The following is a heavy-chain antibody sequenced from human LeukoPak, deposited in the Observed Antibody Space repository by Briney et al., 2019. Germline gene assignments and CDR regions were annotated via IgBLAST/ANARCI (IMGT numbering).Heavy chain of an antibody. CDR1: GFTFSSYA. CDR3: AKDPFMSGWSGVLNI. Sequence: PGGSLRLSCAASGFTFSSYAMSWVRQAPGKGLEWVSAISGSGGSTYYADSVKGRFTISRDNSKNTLYLQMNSPRAEDTAVYYCAKDPFMSGWSGVLNIWAKGTMVTV. D-gene: IGHD6-19*01. J-gene: IGHJ3*02. V-gene: IGHV3-23*01. CDR2: ISGSGGST.